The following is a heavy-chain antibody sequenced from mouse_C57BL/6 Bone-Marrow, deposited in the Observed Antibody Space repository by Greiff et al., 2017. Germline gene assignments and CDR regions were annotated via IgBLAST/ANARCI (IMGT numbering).Heavy chain of an antibody. J-gene: IGHJ2*01. CDR1: GYTFTSYW. CDR2: IDPSDRYT. Sequence: QVQLQQPGAELVKPGASVKLSCKASGYTFTSYWMQWVKQRPGQGLEWIGEIDPSDRYTNYNHKFKGKATVTVDTSSSTSYMQLSSLTSEDSAVYYCASTTVVATDYFDYWGQGTTLTVSS. CDR3: ASTTVVATDYFDY. D-gene: IGHD1-1*01. V-gene: IGHV1-50*01.